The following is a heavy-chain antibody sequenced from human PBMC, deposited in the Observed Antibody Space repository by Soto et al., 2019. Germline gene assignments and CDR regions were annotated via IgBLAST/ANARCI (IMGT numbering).Heavy chain of an antibody. D-gene: IGHD3-10*01. V-gene: IGHV4-31*03. CDR3: ARDLLWLRRFDY. CDR1: GGSISSGGYY. J-gene: IGHJ4*02. CDR2: IYYSGDT. Sequence: SETLSLTCTVSGGSISSGGYYWGWIRQHPGKGLEWIGYIYYSGDTYSNPSLKSRITMSVDNAKNSLYLQMNSLRAEDTAVYYCARDLLWLRRFDYWGQGTLVTVSS.